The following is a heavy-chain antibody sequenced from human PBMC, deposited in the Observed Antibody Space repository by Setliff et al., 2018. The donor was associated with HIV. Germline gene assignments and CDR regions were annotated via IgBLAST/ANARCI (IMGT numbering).Heavy chain of an antibody. CDR1: GGSISSNW. J-gene: IGHJ5*02. CDR3: ARGRGSSPYRWFDP. V-gene: IGHV4-4*02. D-gene: IGHD6-19*01. Sequence: PSETLSLTCAVSGGSISSNWWSWVRQSPGKGLEWIGEIYHSGSTHYNPSLQSRVTISVDKSKSQFSLKLNSVTAADTAVYYCARGRGSSPYRWFDPWGQGTLVTVSS. CDR2: IYHSGST.